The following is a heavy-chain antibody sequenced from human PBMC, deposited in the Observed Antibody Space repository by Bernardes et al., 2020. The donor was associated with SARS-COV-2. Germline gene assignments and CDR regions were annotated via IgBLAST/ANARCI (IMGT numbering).Heavy chain of an antibody. V-gene: IGHV4-34*01. CDR2: INHSGST. Sequence: SETLSLTCAVYGGSFSGYYWSWIRQPPGKGLEWIGEINHSGSTNYNPSLKSRVTISVDTSKNQFSLKLSSVTAADTAVYYCARGRYYYDSSGYYSRNWFDPWGQGTLVTVSS. CDR1: GGSFSGYY. J-gene: IGHJ5*02. D-gene: IGHD3-22*01. CDR3: ARGRYYYDSSGYYSRNWFDP.